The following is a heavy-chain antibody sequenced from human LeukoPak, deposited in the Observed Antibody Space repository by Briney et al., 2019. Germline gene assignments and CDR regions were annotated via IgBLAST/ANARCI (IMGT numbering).Heavy chain of an antibody. Sequence: SETLSLTCTVSGGSISSSSYYWGWIRQPPGKGLEWIGSIYYSGSTYYNPSLKSRVTISVDTSKNQFSLKLSSVTAADTAVYYCASFYGSAPFDYWGRGTLVTVSS. CDR2: IYYSGST. CDR1: GGSISSSSYY. D-gene: IGHD3-10*01. V-gene: IGHV4-39*07. J-gene: IGHJ4*02. CDR3: ASFYGSAPFDY.